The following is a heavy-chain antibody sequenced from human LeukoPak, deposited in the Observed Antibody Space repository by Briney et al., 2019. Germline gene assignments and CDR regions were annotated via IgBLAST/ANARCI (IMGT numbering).Heavy chain of an antibody. D-gene: IGHD2-2*01. V-gene: IGHV3-20*04. CDR1: GFTFDDYT. Sequence: GGSLRLSCAASGFTFDDYTMHWVRQAPGKGLEWVSGINWNGGSTGYADSVKGRFTISRDNAKNSLYLQMNSLRAEDTALYYCARWGCSSTSCYHYYYYYMDVWGKGTTVTVSS. CDR2: INWNGGST. J-gene: IGHJ6*03. CDR3: ARWGCSSTSCYHYYYYYMDV.